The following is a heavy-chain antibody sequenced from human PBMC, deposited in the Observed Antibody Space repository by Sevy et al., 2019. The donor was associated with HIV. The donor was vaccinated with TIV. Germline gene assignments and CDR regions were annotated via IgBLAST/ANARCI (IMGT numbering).Heavy chain of an antibody. Sequence: GGSLRLSCAASGFTFSNYGMHWVRQVPGKGLEWVTFIRDDGSDKYYAASVKGRFTISRDDSKNTLYLQMDSLGAEDTAIYDWAKDLAGPGRGYFDYWGQGTLVTVSS. J-gene: IGHJ4*02. CDR1: GFTFSNYG. V-gene: IGHV3-30*02. CDR2: IRDDGSDK. D-gene: IGHD6-13*01. CDR3: AKDLAGPGRGYFDY.